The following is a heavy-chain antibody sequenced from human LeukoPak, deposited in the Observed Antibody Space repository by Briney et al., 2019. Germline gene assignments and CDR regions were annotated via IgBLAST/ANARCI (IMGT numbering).Heavy chain of an antibody. D-gene: IGHD2-15*01. Sequence: TGGSLRLSCAASGFTFSSYWMHWGRQTPGKGLVWVSRINSDGSSTRYADSVKGRFTISRDNAKNTLDLQMSSLRAEDTAVYYCARVDCSGGSCYFDYWGQGTLVTVSS. CDR2: INSDGSST. CDR1: GFTFSSYW. CDR3: ARVDCSGGSCYFDY. V-gene: IGHV3-74*01. J-gene: IGHJ4*02.